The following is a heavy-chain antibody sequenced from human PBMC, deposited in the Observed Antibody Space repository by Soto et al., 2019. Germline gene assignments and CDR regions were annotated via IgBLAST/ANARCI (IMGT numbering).Heavy chain of an antibody. J-gene: IGHJ4*02. CDR3: ARDRAGYYSHFVY. CDR2: IMPFFGSG. Sequence: SVKVSCKALRGTFTNYAFSWVRQAPGQGLEWMGGIMPFFGSGNYAQKFQGRINITADESTSSVYLELTSLRSEDTAVYYCARDRAGYYSHFVYWGQGTLVTVS. V-gene: IGHV1-69*13. CDR1: RGTFTNYA. D-gene: IGHD3-22*01.